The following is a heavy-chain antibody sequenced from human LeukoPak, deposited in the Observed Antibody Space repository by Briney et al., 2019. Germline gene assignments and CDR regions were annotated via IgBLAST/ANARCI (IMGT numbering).Heavy chain of an antibody. CDR3: AGGYSSSWYELGSAFDI. Sequence: GGSLRLSCAASGFTVSNNYMSWVRQAPGKGLEWVSVIYSGGSTYYADSVKGRFTISRDNSKNTLYLQMNSLRAEDTAVYYCAGGYSSSWYELGSAFDIWGQGTMVTVSS. CDR2: IYSGGST. CDR1: GFTVSNNY. D-gene: IGHD6-13*01. V-gene: IGHV3-53*01. J-gene: IGHJ3*02.